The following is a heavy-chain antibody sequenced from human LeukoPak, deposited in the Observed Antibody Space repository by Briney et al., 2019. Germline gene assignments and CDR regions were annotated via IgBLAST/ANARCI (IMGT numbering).Heavy chain of an antibody. J-gene: IGHJ4*02. D-gene: IGHD3-22*01. CDR3: ARDLGYYYDSSGYPPSY. V-gene: IGHV4-34*01. CDR1: GGSFSGYY. CDR2: INHSGST. Sequence: SETLSLTCAVYGGSFSGYYWSWIRQPPGKGLEWIGEINHSGSTNYNPSLKSRVTISVDTSKYQFSLKLSSVSAADTAVYYCARDLGYYYDSSGYPPSYWGQGTLVTVSS.